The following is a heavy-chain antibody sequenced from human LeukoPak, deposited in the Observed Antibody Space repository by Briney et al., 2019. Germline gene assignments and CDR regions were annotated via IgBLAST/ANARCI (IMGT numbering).Heavy chain of an antibody. Sequence: GGSLRLSCAASGLTFSSHWMSWVRQAPGQGPEWVANISPDGDRENYVDSVKGRFSISRDNAKNSLFLQMHSLSAEDTAVYYCASKFPYCSGGSCALGGQGTLVTVSS. CDR3: ASKFPYCSGGSCAL. V-gene: IGHV3-7*01. J-gene: IGHJ4*02. CDR2: ISPDGDRE. D-gene: IGHD2-15*01. CDR1: GLTFSSHW.